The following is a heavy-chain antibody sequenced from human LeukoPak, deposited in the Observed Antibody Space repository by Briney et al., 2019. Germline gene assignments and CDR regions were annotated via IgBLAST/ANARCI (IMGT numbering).Heavy chain of an antibody. V-gene: IGHV3-74*01. Sequence: GGSLRLSCAASGFTFCNYWMHWVRQVPEKGLVWVSRVNPDGSSITYANSVKGRFASSRDNAKNTLYIQLNRLRVEDTPVYYCARGGIYGDYWGQGVLVTVSS. CDR3: ARGGIYGDY. CDR2: VNPDGSSI. J-gene: IGHJ4*02. D-gene: IGHD3-16*01. CDR1: GFTFCNYW.